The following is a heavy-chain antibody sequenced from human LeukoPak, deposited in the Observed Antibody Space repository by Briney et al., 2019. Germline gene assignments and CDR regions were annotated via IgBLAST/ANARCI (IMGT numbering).Heavy chain of an antibody. Sequence: SETLSLTCTVSGGSISSGGYYWSWIRQHPGKGLEWIGYIYYSGSTYYNPSLKSRVTISVDTSKNQFSLKLSSVTAADTAVYYCARDIEVDGRPHLYYYGMDVWGQGTTVTVSS. CDR1: GGSISSGGYY. CDR2: IYYSGST. V-gene: IGHV4-31*03. J-gene: IGHJ6*02. D-gene: IGHD2-21*01. CDR3: ARDIEVDGRPHLYYYGMDV.